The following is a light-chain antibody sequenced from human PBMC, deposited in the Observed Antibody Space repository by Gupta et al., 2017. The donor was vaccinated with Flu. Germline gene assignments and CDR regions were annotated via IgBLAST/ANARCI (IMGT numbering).Light chain of an antibody. J-gene: IGKJ5*01. CDR3: QQSYSIPNT. CDR2: TAS. CDR1: QSISSY. Sequence: DIQMTQSPSSLSASVGDRVIITCRPSQSISSYLNWYQQKPGKAPKLLIYTASTLRSGVPSRFSGSGSGTDFTLTISSLQPEDFATYYCQQSYSIPNTFGQGTRLEIK. V-gene: IGKV1-39*01.